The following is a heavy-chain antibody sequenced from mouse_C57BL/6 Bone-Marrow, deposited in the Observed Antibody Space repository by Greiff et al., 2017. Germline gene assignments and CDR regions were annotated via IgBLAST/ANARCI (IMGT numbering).Heavy chain of an antibody. CDR2: IYPRDGST. D-gene: IGHD1-1*01. Sequence: QVQLKQSGPELVKPGASVKLSCKASGYTFTSYDLNWVKQRPGQGLEWIGWIYPRDGSTKYNEKFKGKATLTVDTSSSTAYMELHSLTSEDSAVYFGARGGFYYGSSYDGYFDVWGTGTTVTVSS. CDR1: GYTFTSYD. J-gene: IGHJ1*03. CDR3: ARGGFYYGSSYDGYFDV. V-gene: IGHV1-85*01.